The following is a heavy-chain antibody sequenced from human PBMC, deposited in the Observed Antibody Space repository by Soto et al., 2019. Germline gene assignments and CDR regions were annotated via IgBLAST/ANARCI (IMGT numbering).Heavy chain of an antibody. D-gene: IGHD2-21*02. CDR3: ARAMVVTQNWFDP. CDR2: IYYSGST. J-gene: IGHJ5*02. V-gene: IGHV4-30-4*01. Sequence: PSETLSLTRTVSGFSISSGDYYRSWIRQPPGKGLEWIWYIYYSGSTYYNPSLKSRVTISVDTSKNQFSLKLSSVTAADTAVYYCARAMVVTQNWFDPWGQGTLVTVSS. CDR1: GFSISSGDYY.